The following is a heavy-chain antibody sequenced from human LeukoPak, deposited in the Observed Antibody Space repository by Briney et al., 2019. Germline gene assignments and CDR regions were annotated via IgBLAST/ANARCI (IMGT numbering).Heavy chain of an antibody. CDR3: ARGSGLRYFDWLRDISYDAFDI. CDR2: IYYSGST. D-gene: IGHD3-9*01. J-gene: IGHJ3*02. Sequence: SETLSLTCTVSGGSISSSSYYWGWIRQPPGKGLEWIGSIYYSGSTYYNPSLKSRVTISVDTSKNQFSLKLSSVTAADTAVYYCARGSGLRYFDWLRDISYDAFDIWGQGTMVTVSS. CDR1: GGSISSSSYY. V-gene: IGHV4-39*01.